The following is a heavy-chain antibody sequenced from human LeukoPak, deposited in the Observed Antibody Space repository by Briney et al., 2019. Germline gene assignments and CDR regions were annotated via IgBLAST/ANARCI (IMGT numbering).Heavy chain of an antibody. CDR3: ARVHYFSGRYFDY. V-gene: IGHV3-53*01. CDR1: GFTVSSNY. D-gene: IGHD2/OR15-2a*01. J-gene: IGHJ4*02. Sequence: PGGSLRLSCAASGFTVSSNYMSWVRQAPGKGLEWVSVIYSGGSTYYADSVKGRFTISRDNSKNTLYLQMNSLRAEDTAVYYCARVHYFSGRYFDYWGQGTLVTVSS. CDR2: IYSGGST.